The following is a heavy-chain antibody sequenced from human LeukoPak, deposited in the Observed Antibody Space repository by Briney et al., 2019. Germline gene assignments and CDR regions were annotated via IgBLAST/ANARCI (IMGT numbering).Heavy chain of an antibody. CDR1: GGTFSSFG. D-gene: IGHD6-19*01. J-gene: IGHJ3*02. CDR3: ARGLRMEWLGDAFDI. Sequence: SVKVSCKASGGTFSSFGITWVRQAPGQGLEWMGGTIPIFGAKHYAQKFRGRVTITADESTSTAYMELSSLRSEDTAVYYCARGLRMEWLGDAFDIWGQGTMVTVSS. V-gene: IGHV1-69*13. CDR2: TIPIFGAK.